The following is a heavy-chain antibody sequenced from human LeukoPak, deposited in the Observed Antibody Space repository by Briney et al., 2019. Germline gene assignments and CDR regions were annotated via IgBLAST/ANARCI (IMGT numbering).Heavy chain of an antibody. Sequence: SETLSLTCAVYGGSFSGYYWSWIRQPPGKGLEWIGEINHSGSTNYNPSLKSRVTISVDTSKNQFSLKLSSVTAADTAVYYCARGDYDSSGYIFDYWGQGNLVTVSS. J-gene: IGHJ4*02. D-gene: IGHD3-22*01. CDR1: GGSFSGYY. CDR3: ARGDYDSSGYIFDY. CDR2: INHSGST. V-gene: IGHV4-34*01.